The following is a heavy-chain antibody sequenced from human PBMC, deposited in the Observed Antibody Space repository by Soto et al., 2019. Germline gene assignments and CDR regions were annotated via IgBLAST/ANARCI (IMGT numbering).Heavy chain of an antibody. Sequence: GESLKISCRTSGYRFTSYWIAWVRQMPGKGLEWMGIIFPSDSDTRYSPSFQGQVTISADRSTSTVFLQWASLKASDTAVYFCVRMASSGTLNWFDPWGQGTLVTVSS. V-gene: IGHV5-51*01. CDR2: IFPSDSDT. D-gene: IGHD1-1*01. CDR1: GYRFTSYW. J-gene: IGHJ5*02. CDR3: VRMASSGTLNWFDP.